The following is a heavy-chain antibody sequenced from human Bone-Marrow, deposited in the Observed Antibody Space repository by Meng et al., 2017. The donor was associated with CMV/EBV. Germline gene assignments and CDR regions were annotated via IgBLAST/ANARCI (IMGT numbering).Heavy chain of an antibody. CDR3: ARGGHYGGNFDA. J-gene: IGHJ5*02. Sequence: CLASGFPFSRSWLTWVRQAPGKGLEWVAKVRQDGNEKHVVDSVRSRFTISRDNAKNSLSLQMNSLRVEDTAVYYCARGGHYGGNFDAWGQGTLVTVSS. CDR1: GFPFSRSW. V-gene: IGHV3-7*03. CDR2: VRQDGNEK. D-gene: IGHD4-23*01.